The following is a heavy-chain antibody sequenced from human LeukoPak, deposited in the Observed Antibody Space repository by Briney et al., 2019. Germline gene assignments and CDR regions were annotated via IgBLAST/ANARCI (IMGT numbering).Heavy chain of an antibody. V-gene: IGHV5-51*01. CDR2: VYPGSSDT. CDR1: GYSFTSYW. Sequence: ESLKISCKGSGYSFTSYWYGWLRQLPGKNLKWMVVVYPGSSDTRYSPSLQGRVTISADKSMNPASLQLSTVKAADTAVYYCARHGGWGLSGFDYWGQGTLVTVSS. CDR3: ARHGGWGLSGFDY. D-gene: IGHD7-27*01. J-gene: IGHJ4*02.